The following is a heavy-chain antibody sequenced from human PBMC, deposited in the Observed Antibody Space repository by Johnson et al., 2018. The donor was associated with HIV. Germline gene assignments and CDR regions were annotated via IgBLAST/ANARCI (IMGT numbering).Heavy chain of an antibody. J-gene: IGHJ3*02. D-gene: IGHD1-26*01. V-gene: IGHV3-66*01. CDR3: ARGAANDAFDI. Sequence: VQLVESGGGVVQPGRSLRLSCAASEFTFSSNYMSWVRQAPGKGLEWVSVIYSGGSTYYADSVKGRITISRDNSKNTLYLQMNSLRAGDTAVYYCARGAANDAFDIWGQGTMVTVSS. CDR1: EFTFSSNY. CDR2: IYSGGST.